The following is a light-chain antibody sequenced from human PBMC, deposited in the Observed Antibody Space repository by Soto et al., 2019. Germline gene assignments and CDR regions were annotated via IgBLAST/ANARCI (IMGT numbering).Light chain of an antibody. CDR1: QSVSSSY. Sequence: ESVFTQSPRIVNLSQGQSATLSCRTSQSVSSSYLDWYQQKPGQAPRLLIYGASGRATGIPDRFSGSGSGTDFTLTISRLEPEDFAVYYCQQYGSSPRTVGQGTKVDI. V-gene: IGKV3-20*01. J-gene: IGKJ1*01. CDR2: GAS. CDR3: QQYGSSPRT.